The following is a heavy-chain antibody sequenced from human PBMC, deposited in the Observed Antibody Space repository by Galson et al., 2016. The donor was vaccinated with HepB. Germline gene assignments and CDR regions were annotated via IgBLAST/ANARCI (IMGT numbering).Heavy chain of an antibody. D-gene: IGHD2-2*01. V-gene: IGHV3-7*01. J-gene: IGHJ6*02. Sequence: SLRLSCAASGFTFSRYWVSWVRQAPGKGLEWVANINQGGSEKYYVDSVKGRFAISRDNAKNSLSLQMDSLRAEDTAVYYCARGALPGTLRYFGMDVWGQGTTVTVSS. CDR3: ARGALPGTLRYFGMDV. CDR1: GFTFSRYW. CDR2: INQGGSEK.